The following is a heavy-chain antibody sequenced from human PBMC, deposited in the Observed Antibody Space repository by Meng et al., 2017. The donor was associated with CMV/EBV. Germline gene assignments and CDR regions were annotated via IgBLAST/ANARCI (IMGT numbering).Heavy chain of an antibody. CDR1: GLTFSKAW. Sequence: GESLKISCAASGLTFSKAWMSWVRQAPGKGLEWVGRIKSKTDGGTTDYASPVKGRFTISRDDSKNTLYLQMNSLKTEDTAVYYCTTYFSYYFDYWGQGTLVTVSS. CDR3: TTYFSYYFDY. D-gene: IGHD2/OR15-2a*01. CDR2: IKSKTDGGTT. J-gene: IGHJ4*02. V-gene: IGHV3-15*01.